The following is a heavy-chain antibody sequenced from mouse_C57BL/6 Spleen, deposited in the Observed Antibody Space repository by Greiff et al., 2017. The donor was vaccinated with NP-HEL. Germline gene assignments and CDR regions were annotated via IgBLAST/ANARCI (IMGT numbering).Heavy chain of an antibody. V-gene: IGHV1-15*01. CDR2: IDPETGGT. CDR1: GYTFTDYE. D-gene: IGHD1-1*01. CDR3: TRGGSTVVARDYFDY. Sequence: QVHVKQSGAELVRPGASVTLSCKASGYTFTDYEMHWVKQTPVHGLEWIGAIDPETGGTAYNQKFKGKAILTADKSSSTAYMELRSLTSEDSAVYYCTRGGSTVVARDYFDYWGQGTTLTVSS. J-gene: IGHJ2*01.